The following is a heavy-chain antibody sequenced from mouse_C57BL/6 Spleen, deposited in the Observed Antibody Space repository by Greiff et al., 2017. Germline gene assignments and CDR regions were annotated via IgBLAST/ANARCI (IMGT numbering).Heavy chain of an antibody. J-gene: IGHJ4*01. V-gene: IGHV1-64*01. CDR3: ARSPDSITTVDAMDY. D-gene: IGHD1-1*01. Sequence: VQLQQPGAELVKPGASVKLSCKASGYTFTSYWMHWVKQRPGQGLEWIGMIHPNSGSTNYNEKFKSKATLTVDKSSSTTYMQLSSLTSEDSAVYYCARSPDSITTVDAMDYWGQGTSVTVSS. CDR1: GYTFTSYW. CDR2: IHPNSGST.